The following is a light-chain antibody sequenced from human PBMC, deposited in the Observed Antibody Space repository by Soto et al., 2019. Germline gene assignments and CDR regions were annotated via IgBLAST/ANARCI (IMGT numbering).Light chain of an antibody. CDR3: HQRSNWPRT. V-gene: IGKV3-11*01. CDR1: QSVSSY. J-gene: IGKJ1*01. CDR2: DAS. Sequence: DIVLTQSPATLSLSPGARATLSCRASQSVSSYLAWYQQKPGQAPRLLIYDASNRATGIPARFSGSGSGTDFTLTISSLEPEAFAVYYCHQRSNWPRTFGQGTKVEIK.